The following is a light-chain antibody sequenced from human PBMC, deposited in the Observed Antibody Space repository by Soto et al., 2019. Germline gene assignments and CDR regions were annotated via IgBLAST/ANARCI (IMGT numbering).Light chain of an antibody. CDR3: QQYNSYSS. CDR2: KAS. J-gene: IGKJ1*01. Sequence: DIQMTQSPSTLSASVGDRVTITCRASQSIGSWLSWFQQKPGKAPKVLIYKASSLESGVPSRFSGSGSGTEFTLTISSLQPDDFATYYCQQYNSYSSFGQGPK. CDR1: QSIGSW. V-gene: IGKV1-5*03.